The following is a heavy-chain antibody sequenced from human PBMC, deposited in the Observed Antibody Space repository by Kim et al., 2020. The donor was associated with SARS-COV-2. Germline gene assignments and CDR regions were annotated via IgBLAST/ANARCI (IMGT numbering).Heavy chain of an antibody. CDR1: GGTFSSYA. D-gene: IGHD2-15*01. V-gene: IGHV1-69*13. Sequence: SVKVSCKASGGTFSSYAISWVRQAPGQGLEWMGGIIPIFGTANYAQKFQGRVTITADESTSTAYMELSSLRSEDTAVYYCARQIGYCSGGSCNDRHIYYYYGMDVWGQGTTVTVSS. CDR2: IIPIFGTA. J-gene: IGHJ6*02. CDR3: ARQIGYCSGGSCNDRHIYYYYGMDV.